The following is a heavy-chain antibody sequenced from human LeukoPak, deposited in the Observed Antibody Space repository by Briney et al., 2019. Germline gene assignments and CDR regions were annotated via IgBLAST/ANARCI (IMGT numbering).Heavy chain of an antibody. CDR1: GGSISSYY. D-gene: IGHD3-3*01. CDR3: AGGHTDDFWSGYYHFDY. CDR2: IYYSGST. Sequence: PSETLSLTCTVSGGSISSYYWSWIRQPPGKGLEWIGYIYYSGSTNYNPSLKSRVTISVDTSKNQFSLKLSSVTAADTAVYYCAGGHTDDFWSGYYHFDYWGQGTLVTVSS. V-gene: IGHV4-59*01. J-gene: IGHJ4*02.